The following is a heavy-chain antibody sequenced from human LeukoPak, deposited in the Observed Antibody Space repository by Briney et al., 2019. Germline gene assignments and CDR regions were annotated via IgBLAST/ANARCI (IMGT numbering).Heavy chain of an antibody. J-gene: IGHJ6*03. V-gene: IGHV3-74*01. CDR1: GFTFSSYW. D-gene: IGHD4-17*01. Sequence: GGSLRLSCVASGFTFSSYWMHWVRQAPGEGLVWVSRINSDGSTTTYADSAKGRFTISRDNAKNTLYLQMNSLRVEDTAVYYCARSTTHPYYNYMDVWGKGTTVTLSS. CDR2: INSDGSTT. CDR3: ARSTTHPYYNYMDV.